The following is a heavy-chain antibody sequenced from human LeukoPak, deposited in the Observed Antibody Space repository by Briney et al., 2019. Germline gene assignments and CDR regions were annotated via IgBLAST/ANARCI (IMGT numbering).Heavy chain of an antibody. CDR1: GYTFTDYY. CDR2: INPNSGGT. Sequence: ASVKVSCKASGYTFTDYYMHWVRQTPGQGLEWMGWINPNSGGTNFAQKFQGRVAMTRDTSISTAYMELGSLRSDDTAVYYCARARWQLVPYFDSWGQGTLVTVSS. CDR3: ARARWQLVPYFDS. D-gene: IGHD6-6*01. J-gene: IGHJ4*02. V-gene: IGHV1-2*02.